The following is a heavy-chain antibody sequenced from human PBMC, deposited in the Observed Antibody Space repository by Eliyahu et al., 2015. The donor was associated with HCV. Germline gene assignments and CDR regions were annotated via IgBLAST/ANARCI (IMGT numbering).Heavy chain of an antibody. CDR3: ARIPHYTYYHRDMDV. CDR1: XFTVXDNY. CDR2: FYTLNKT. V-gene: IGHV3-53*02. J-gene: IGHJ6*02. D-gene: IGHD2-2*02. Sequence: EVQLVXTGGGLIQPXGSXRLSXAASXFTVXDNYVTWVRQAPGRGLEWVSIFYTLNKTYYADSVKGRFTISRDNSQNTLFLQMSSLRAEDTAVYYCARIPHYTYYHRDMDVWGQGTTVIVSS.